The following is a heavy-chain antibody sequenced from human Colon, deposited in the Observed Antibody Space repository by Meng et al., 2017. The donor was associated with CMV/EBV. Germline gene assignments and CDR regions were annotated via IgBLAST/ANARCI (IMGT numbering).Heavy chain of an antibody. D-gene: IGHD2-21*02. J-gene: IGHJ4*02. Sequence: VKVSCKASGGTFRSYAINWVRQVPGQGLEWLGTIVPILGISHYSQKFQGRVFIVADKSTAAAYMELYSLRSDDTAVYYCARAPTMTAGSDYWDQGTLVTVSS. CDR2: IVPILGIS. V-gene: IGHV1-69*04. CDR3: ARAPTMTAGSDY. CDR1: GGTFRSYA.